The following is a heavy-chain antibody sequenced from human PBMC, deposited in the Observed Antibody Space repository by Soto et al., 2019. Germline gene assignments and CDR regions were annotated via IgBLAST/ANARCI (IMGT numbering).Heavy chain of an antibody. J-gene: IGHJ5*02. Sequence: QVKLLESGGGAAQHGRSLRLSCAASGFNFSSYGMHWVRKAPGKGLEWVAVIAYDGTKKYYADYVKGRCTIARDNSKNKPYRQRIGLRAEEPAGYYCAGPVDSSGGFDPGGQGALVTVAS. CDR3: AGPVDSSGGFDP. V-gene: IGHV3-33*05. CDR1: GFNFSSYG. CDR2: IAYDGTKK. D-gene: IGHD3-22*01.